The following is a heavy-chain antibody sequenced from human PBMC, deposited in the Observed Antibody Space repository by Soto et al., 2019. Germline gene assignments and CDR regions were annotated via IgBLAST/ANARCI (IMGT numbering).Heavy chain of an antibody. CDR1: GYTFTSYG. J-gene: IGHJ4*02. CDR3: ARDYNDFWSGHFDY. Sequence: ASVKVSCKASGYTFTSYGISWVRQAPGQGLEWMGWISAYNGNTNYAQKLQGRVTMTTDTSTSTAYMELRSLRSDDTAVYYCARDYNDFWSGHFDYWGLGALVTVSS. V-gene: IGHV1-18*01. CDR2: ISAYNGNT. D-gene: IGHD3-3*01.